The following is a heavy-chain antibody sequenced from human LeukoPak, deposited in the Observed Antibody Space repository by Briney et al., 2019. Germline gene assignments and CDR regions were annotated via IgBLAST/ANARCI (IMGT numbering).Heavy chain of an antibody. D-gene: IGHD5-12*01. V-gene: IGHV4-4*07. CDR2: MYTSGST. CDR3: ARDLRLYSGYGLASRGMDV. Sequence: PSETLSLTCSVSGGSISSYYWSWIRQPAGKGLEWIGRMYTSGSTNYNPSLKSRVAMSVDASKNQFPLKLSSVTAADTAVYYCARDLRLYSGYGLASRGMDVWGQGTTVTVSS. CDR1: GGSISSYY. J-gene: IGHJ6*02.